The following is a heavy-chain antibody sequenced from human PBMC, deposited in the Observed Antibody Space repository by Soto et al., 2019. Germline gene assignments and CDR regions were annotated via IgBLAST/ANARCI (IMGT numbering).Heavy chain of an antibody. CDR1: GFTFSSYG. Sequence: QVQLVESGGGVVQPGRSLRLSCAASGFTFSSYGMHWVRQAPGKGLEWVAVIWYDGSNKYYADSVKDRFTISRDNSKNTLYLQMNSLRAEDTAVYYCARDGIVVVPAAIPLDYWGQGTLVTVSS. CDR3: ARDGIVVVPAAIPLDY. D-gene: IGHD2-2*02. J-gene: IGHJ4*02. V-gene: IGHV3-33*01. CDR2: IWYDGSNK.